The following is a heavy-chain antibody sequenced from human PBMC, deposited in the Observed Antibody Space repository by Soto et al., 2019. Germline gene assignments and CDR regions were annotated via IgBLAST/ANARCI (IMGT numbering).Heavy chain of an antibody. V-gene: IGHV4-31*03. CDR1: GCSLSSGGYY. CDR3: ARERSYYYYGMDV. Sequence: SETLSLTCTVSGCSLSSGGYYWRWIRPHPGKGLEWIGYIYYSGSTYYNPSLKSRVTISVDTSKNQFSLKLSSVTAADTAVYYCARERSYYYYGMDVWGQGTTVTVSS. CDR2: IYYSGST. J-gene: IGHJ6*02.